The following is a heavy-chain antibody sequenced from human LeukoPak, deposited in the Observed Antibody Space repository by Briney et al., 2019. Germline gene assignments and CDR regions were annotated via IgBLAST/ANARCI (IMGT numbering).Heavy chain of an antibody. CDR1: GGTFSSYA. Sequence: SVKVSCKASGGTFSSYAISWVRQAPGQGLEWMGGIIPIFGTANYAQKFRGRVTITADESTSTAYMELSSLRSEDTAVYYCARGRTGSTDFDYWGQGTLVTVSS. D-gene: IGHD3/OR15-3a*01. CDR3: ARGRTGSTDFDY. V-gene: IGHV1-69*13. CDR2: IIPIFGTA. J-gene: IGHJ4*02.